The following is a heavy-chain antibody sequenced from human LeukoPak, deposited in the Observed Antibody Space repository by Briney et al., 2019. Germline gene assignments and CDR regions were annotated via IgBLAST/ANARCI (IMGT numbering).Heavy chain of an antibody. CDR2: IRYDGDNK. V-gene: IGHV3-30*02. Sequence: GGSLRLSCAASGITFGSFGMHWVRQAPGKGLEWVAFIRYDGDNKWYADSVKGRFTISRDNFKNTLYLQMNSLRSEDTAVYYCAKPGYCSGDSCSPEFEYWGQGTLVTVSS. J-gene: IGHJ4*02. CDR1: GITFGSFG. D-gene: IGHD2-15*01. CDR3: AKPGYCSGDSCSPEFEY.